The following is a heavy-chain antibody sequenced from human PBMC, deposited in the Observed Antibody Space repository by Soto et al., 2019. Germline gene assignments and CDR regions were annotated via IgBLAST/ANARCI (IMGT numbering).Heavy chain of an antibody. Sequence: EVQLVQSGAEVKKPGESLKISCKGSGYSFGNFWIAWVRQMPGKGLEWMGIVYPDDSDIRYSPSFQGQVTISADKSVSSAYLHLSPLRGSDTAIYYWAKTLVGGGALDIWGQGTVVTVSS. CDR2: VYPDDSDI. J-gene: IGHJ3*02. V-gene: IGHV5-51*01. D-gene: IGHD1-26*01. CDR1: GYSFGNFW. CDR3: AKTLVGGGALDI.